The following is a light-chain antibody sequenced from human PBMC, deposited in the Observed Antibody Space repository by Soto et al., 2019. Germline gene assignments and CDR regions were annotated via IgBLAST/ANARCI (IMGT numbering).Light chain of an antibody. CDR1: QGISRN. Sequence: DIQLTQSPSFLSASVGERVTITCRASQGISRNSAWYQQKPGQAPKLLIYSTSTLQTGVPSRFSGSGSGTEFTLTINSLQPEDFGTYYCLELDGGPFIFTFGPGTTVDMK. CDR2: STS. J-gene: IGKJ3*01. CDR3: LELDGGPFIFT. V-gene: IGKV1-9*01.